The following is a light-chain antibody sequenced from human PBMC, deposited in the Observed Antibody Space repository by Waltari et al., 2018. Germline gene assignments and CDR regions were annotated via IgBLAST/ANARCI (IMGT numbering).Light chain of an antibody. Sequence: DIQMTQSPSSLSASVGVRVTITCRASQSISSYLNLYQQEPGKAPKLLIYAASSLQSGVPSRFSGSGSGTDFTLTISSLQPEDFATYYCQQSYSTPLTFGGGTKVEIK. CDR2: AAS. CDR1: QSISSY. CDR3: QQSYSTPLT. V-gene: IGKV1-39*01. J-gene: IGKJ4*01.